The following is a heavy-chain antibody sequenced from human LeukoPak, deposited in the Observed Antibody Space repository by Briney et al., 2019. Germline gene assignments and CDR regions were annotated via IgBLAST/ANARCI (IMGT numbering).Heavy chain of an antibody. D-gene: IGHD5-18*01. CDR3: ARLRGGVQLWGD. J-gene: IGHJ4*02. V-gene: IGHV4-39*01. Sequence: SETLSLTCTVSDGSITSDSYPWGWIRQPPGKGLQWIVTLTYAGTNYYNPSLKSRVTMPVDTSKNQFSLKLSSVTATDTAVYYCARLRGGVQLWGDWGQGTLVTVSS. CDR1: DGSITSDSYP. CDR2: LTYAGTN.